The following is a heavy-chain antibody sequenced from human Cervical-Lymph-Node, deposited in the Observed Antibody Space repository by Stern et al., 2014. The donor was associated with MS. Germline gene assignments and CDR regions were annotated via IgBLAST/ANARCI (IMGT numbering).Heavy chain of an antibody. D-gene: IGHD2-21*01. CDR1: GFSLSTTGMC. CDR2: LDWDGDK. V-gene: IGHV2-70*15. CDR3: VRAREGYYFDY. J-gene: IGHJ4*02. Sequence: QFTLRESGPALVKPTQTLKLTCTFSGFSLSTTGMCLSWIRQPPGQALEWLARLDWDGDKYYSTALKTRLTISKDTSKNQVVLTMTNMAPLDTATYFCVRAREGYYFDYWGQGIPVTVSS.